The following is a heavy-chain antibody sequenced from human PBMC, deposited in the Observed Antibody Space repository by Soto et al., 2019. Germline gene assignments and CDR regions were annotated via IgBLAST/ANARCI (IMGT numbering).Heavy chain of an antibody. V-gene: IGHV4-59*01. Sequence: QVQLQESGPGLVKPSETLSLTRTVSGGSISSYYWSWIRQPPGKGVEWIGYIYYSGSTNYNPTLTSRVTVSVHKSKNQFSLKLSSVTAADTAVDHGARLGKGDAFDIWGQGTMVTVSS. CDR3: ARLGKGDAFDI. CDR1: GGSISSYY. J-gene: IGHJ3*02. D-gene: IGHD1-26*01. CDR2: IYYSGST.